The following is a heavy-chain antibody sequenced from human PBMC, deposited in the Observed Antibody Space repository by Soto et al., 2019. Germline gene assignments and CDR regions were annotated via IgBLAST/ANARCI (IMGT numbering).Heavy chain of an antibody. D-gene: IGHD5-12*01. CDR2: ISAYNGNT. CDR1: GYTFTSYG. J-gene: IGHJ4*02. V-gene: IGHV1-18*04. CDR3: ARVVTPIRIPDKPSAKHHIVATILPDY. Sequence: SVKVSCKASGYTFTSYGISWVRQAPGQGLEWMGWISAYNGNTNYAQKLQGRVTMTTDTSTSTAYMELRSLRSDDTAVYYCARVVTPIRIPDKPSAKHHIVATILPDYWGQGTLVTVSS.